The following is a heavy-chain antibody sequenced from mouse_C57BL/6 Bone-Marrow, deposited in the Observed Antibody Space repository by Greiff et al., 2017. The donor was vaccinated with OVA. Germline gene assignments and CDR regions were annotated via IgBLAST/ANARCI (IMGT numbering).Heavy chain of an antibody. V-gene: IGHV14-4*01. CDR2: IDPENGDT. J-gene: IGHJ2*01. CDR3: TTWGGSLDY. D-gene: IGHD1-1*01. CDR1: GFNIKDDY. Sequence: EVQLQQSGAELVRPGASVKLSCTASGFNIKDDYMHWVKQRPEQGLEWIGWIDPENGDTEYASKFQGKATITADTSSNTAYLQLSSLTSEDTAVYYCTTWGGSLDYWGQGTTLTVSS.